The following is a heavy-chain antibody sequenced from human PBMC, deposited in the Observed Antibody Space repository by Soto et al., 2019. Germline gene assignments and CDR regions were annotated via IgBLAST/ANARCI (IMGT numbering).Heavy chain of an antibody. J-gene: IGHJ6*02. CDR2: IWHDGNRK. Sequence: QVQLVESGGGVVQPGRSRRLSCVVSGFTFSTYGMHWVRQAPGKGLEWVAVIWHDGNRKYYVDSVKGRFTISRDDSENTLHLQMNSLRVEGTAVYYCVRDSGLYGQDVWGQGTTVTVSS. D-gene: IGHD3-10*01. CDR3: VRDSGLYGQDV. V-gene: IGHV3-33*01. CDR1: GFTFSTYG.